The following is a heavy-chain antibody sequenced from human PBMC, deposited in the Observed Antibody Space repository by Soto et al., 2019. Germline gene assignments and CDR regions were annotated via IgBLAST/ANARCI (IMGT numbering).Heavy chain of an antibody. CDR2: ITSSGSYV. CDR1: GFTFSRNT. D-gene: IGHD1-1*01. Sequence: PGGSLRLSCVTSGFTFSRNTMNWVRQAPGKGLEWVASITSSGSYVYYADSVKGRFSASQDNAKNSLSLQMDSLRPDDTAIYFCVNDAGIEAMDVWGQGTTVTVSS. J-gene: IGHJ6*02. CDR3: VNDAGIEAMDV. V-gene: IGHV3-21*01.